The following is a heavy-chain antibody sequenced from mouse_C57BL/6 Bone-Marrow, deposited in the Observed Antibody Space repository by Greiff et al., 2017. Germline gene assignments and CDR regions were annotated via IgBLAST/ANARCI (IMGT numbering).Heavy chain of an antibody. CDR3: ARDYYGSSYDYAMDY. D-gene: IGHD1-1*01. CDR2: IHPNSGST. V-gene: IGHV1-64*01. CDR1: GYTFTSYW. Sequence: QVQLQQPGAELVKPGASVKLSCKASGYTFTSYWMHWVKQRPGQGLEWIGMIHPNSGSTNYNEKFTSKATLTVDKSSSTANMQLSSLTSEDSAFYYCARDYYGSSYDYAMDYWGQGTSVTVSS. J-gene: IGHJ4*01.